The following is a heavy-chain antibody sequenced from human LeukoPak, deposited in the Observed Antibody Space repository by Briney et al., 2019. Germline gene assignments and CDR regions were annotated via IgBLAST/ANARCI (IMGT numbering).Heavy chain of an antibody. Sequence: ASVKVSCKASGYTFTGYYMHWVRQAPGQGLEWMGWINPNSGGTNYAQKFQGRVTMTRDTSISTAYMELSRLRSDDTAVYYCAREQWLEQINWFDPWGQGTLVTVSS. CDR3: AREQWLEQINWFDP. CDR2: INPNSGGT. J-gene: IGHJ5*02. CDR1: GYTFTGYY. D-gene: IGHD6-19*01. V-gene: IGHV1-2*02.